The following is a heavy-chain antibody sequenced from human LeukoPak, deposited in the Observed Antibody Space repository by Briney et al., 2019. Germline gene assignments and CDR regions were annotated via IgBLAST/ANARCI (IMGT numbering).Heavy chain of an antibody. CDR3: ARLTGYYDSSGITHDAFDI. D-gene: IGHD3-22*01. CDR2: IFYSGST. CDR1: GDSISTYF. V-gene: IGHV4-59*01. J-gene: IGHJ3*02. Sequence: SETLSLTCTVSGDSISTYFWSWIRQPPGKGPEWVEYIFYSGSTNYNPSLKSRVTISVDMSKNQFSLRLSSVTAADTAVYYCARLTGYYDSSGITHDAFDIWGQGTMVTVSS.